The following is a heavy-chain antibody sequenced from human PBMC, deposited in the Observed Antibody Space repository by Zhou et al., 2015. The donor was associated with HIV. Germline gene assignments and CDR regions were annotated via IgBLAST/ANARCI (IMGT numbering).Heavy chain of an antibody. J-gene: IGHJ3*01. Sequence: QLQLVQSGAEVKKPGASVKVSCKTSGYAFTYYAISWVRQAPGQGLEWMGWINADNGKTNYAQKFQGRVTLTTDRSTRTAYMELRTLRSDDAAIYYCARAGGDYDFAFDVWGQGTRVIVSS. V-gene: IGHV1-18*01. CDR2: INADNGKT. D-gene: IGHD3-22*01. CDR1: GYAFTYYA. CDR3: ARAGGDYDFAFDV.